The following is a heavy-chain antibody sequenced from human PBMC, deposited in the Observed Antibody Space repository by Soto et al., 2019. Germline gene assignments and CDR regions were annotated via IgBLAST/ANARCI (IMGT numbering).Heavy chain of an antibody. Sequence: QLQLQGSGPGLVKPSQTLSLTCAVSGGSISNGGYYWSWIRQHPGKGLEWIGSIYFSGSTYYNPSLKSRVTVSVAAPKSQFSLKLSSVTAADTAVYYYTSDSHSQQPNHRWGGGYMDVWGKGTTVTVSS. D-gene: IGHD6-13*01. V-gene: IGHV4-31*11. CDR1: GGSISNGGYY. J-gene: IGHJ6*03. CDR2: IYFSGST. CDR3: TSDSHSQQPNHRWGGGYMDV.